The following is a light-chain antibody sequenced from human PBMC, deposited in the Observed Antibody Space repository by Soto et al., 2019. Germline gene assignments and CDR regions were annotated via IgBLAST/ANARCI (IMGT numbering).Light chain of an antibody. Sequence: EIGMTHSPATLSVSPGERATLSCRASQSVSSNLAWYQQKPGQAPRLLIYDASNRATGVPARFSGSGSGTDFTLTISSLEPEDFAVYYCQQRTSWPPTFGQGTRLEI. CDR2: DAS. CDR3: QQRTSWPPT. J-gene: IGKJ5*01. CDR1: QSVSSN. V-gene: IGKV3-11*01.